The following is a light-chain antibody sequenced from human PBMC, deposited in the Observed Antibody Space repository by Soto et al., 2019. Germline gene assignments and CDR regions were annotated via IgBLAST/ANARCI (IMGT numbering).Light chain of an antibody. J-gene: IGKJ5*01. CDR1: QSVSNNY. CDR2: GAP. Sequence: GTLFLFHREIASLSCRASQSVSNNYLAWYQQKPGQAPRLLIYGAPNRATGIPDRFSGSGSGTDFTLTITCLEPEAAAVYECQPHGCSGTFRQG. CDR3: QPHGCSGT. V-gene: IGKV3-20*01.